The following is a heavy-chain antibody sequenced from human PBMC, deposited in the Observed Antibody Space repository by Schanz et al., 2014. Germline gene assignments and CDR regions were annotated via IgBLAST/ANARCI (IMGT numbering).Heavy chain of an antibody. V-gene: IGHV4-59*08. CDR3: ARQYSGWSRFDP. Sequence: QVQLQESGPGLVKPSETLSLTCSVSGGSISSYYWSWIRQPAGKGLEWIGYIFFRGSTNYNPSLKSRVPISFDMSKNHSALTLTSGTAADTGVYYCARQYSGWSRFDPWGQGIRVTVSS. CDR1: GGSISSYY. CDR2: IFFRGST. J-gene: IGHJ5*02. D-gene: IGHD6-19*01.